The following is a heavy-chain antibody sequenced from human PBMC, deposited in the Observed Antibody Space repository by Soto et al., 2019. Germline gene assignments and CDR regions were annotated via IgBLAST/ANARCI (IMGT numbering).Heavy chain of an antibody. V-gene: IGHV3-23*01. CDR2: ITDSGGST. D-gene: IGHD2-8*01. CDR3: AGRYCTNGVCYTNYYYYIDV. Sequence: GGSLRLSCAASGFTLSSYAMNWVRQAPGKGLECVSVITDSGGSTYYADSVKGRFTISRDNSKNTLYLQMNSLRAEDTAVYYCAGRYCTNGVCYTNYYYYIDVWGKGTTVTVSS. J-gene: IGHJ6*03. CDR1: GFTLSSYA.